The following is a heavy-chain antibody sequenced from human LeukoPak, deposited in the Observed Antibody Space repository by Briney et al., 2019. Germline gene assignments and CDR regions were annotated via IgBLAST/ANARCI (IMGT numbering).Heavy chain of an antibody. Sequence: PSETLSLTCSVSGDSVSRSESYWDWIRQPPGKGLEWIGTIYYSGRTYYSPSLKSRVTMSVDTSNNQFSLNLRSVTAADTAVYYCARRRYYDGSGYLEWGQGTLLSVSS. V-gene: IGHV4-39*01. CDR2: IYYSGRT. D-gene: IGHD3-22*01. CDR1: GDSVSRSESY. CDR3: ARRRYYDGSGYLE. J-gene: IGHJ1*01.